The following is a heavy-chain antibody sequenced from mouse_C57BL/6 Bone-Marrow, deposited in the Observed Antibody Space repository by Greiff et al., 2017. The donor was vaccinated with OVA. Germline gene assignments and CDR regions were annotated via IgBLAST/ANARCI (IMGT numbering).Heavy chain of an antibody. CDR3: ARQGIYDDYDGFAY. CDR2: ISSGGSYT. CDR1: GFTFSSYG. V-gene: IGHV5-6*02. J-gene: IGHJ3*01. D-gene: IGHD2-4*01. Sequence: DVKLVESGGDLVKPGGSLKLSCAASGFTFSSYGMSWVRQTPDKRLEWVATISSGGSYTYYPDSVKGRFTISRDNAKNTLYLQMSSRMSEDTAMYYCARQGIYDDYDGFAYWGQGTLVTVAA.